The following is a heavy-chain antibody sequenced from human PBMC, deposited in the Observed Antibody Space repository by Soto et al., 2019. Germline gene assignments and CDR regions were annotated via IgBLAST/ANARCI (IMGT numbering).Heavy chain of an antibody. J-gene: IGHJ6*02. CDR1: GFTFRSYG. Sequence: GGSLRLSCAASGFTFRSYGMHWVRQAPGKGLQWVAVISYDGSNKYYADSVKGRFTISRDNSKNTLYLQMNSLRAEDTAVFYCAKDLLYYDLWSERSHNYYYYYHGLDVWGQGTTVTVSS. V-gene: IGHV3-30*18. D-gene: IGHD3-3*01. CDR2: ISYDGSNK. CDR3: AKDLLYYDLWSERSHNYYYYYHGLDV.